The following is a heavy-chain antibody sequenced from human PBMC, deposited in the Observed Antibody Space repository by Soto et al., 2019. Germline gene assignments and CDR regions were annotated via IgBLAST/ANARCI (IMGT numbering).Heavy chain of an antibody. CDR2: IWYDGSNK. J-gene: IGHJ6*02. Sequence: PGGSLRLSCAASGFTFSSYGMHWVRQAPGKGLEWVAVIWYDGSNKYYADSVKGRFTISRDNSKNTLYLQMNSLRAEDTAVYYCARGSYFGVAPWDYYYGMDVWGQGTTVTVSS. D-gene: IGHD3-3*01. CDR1: GFTFSSYG. V-gene: IGHV3-33*01. CDR3: ARGSYFGVAPWDYYYGMDV.